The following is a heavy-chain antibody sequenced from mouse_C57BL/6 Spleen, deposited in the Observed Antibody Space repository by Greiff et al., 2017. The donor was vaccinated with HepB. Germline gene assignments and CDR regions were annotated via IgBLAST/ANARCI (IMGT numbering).Heavy chain of an antibody. Sequence: VKVVESGPGLVAPSQSLSLTCTVSGFSLTSYGVDWVRQPPGKGLEWLGVIWGGGSTNYNSALMSRLSISTDNSKSQVFLKMNSLQTDDTAMYYCARHGGDHWYFDVWGTGTTVTVSS. V-gene: IGHV2-9*01. CDR1: GFSLTSYG. CDR2: IWGGGST. D-gene: IGHD2-13*01. J-gene: IGHJ1*03. CDR3: ARHGGDHWYFDV.